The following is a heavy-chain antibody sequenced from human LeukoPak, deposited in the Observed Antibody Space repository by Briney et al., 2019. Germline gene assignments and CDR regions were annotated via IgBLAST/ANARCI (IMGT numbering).Heavy chain of an antibody. D-gene: IGHD6-25*01. CDR3: ARVHGYAFDI. V-gene: IGHV1-69*05. CDR1: GGTFSSYA. CDR2: IIPIFGTA. J-gene: IGHJ3*02. Sequence: GASVKVSCKASGGTFSSYAISWVRQAPGQGLEWMGGIIPIFGTANYAQKFQGRVTITTDESTSTAYMELSSLRSEDTAVYYCARVHGYAFDIWGQGTMVTVSS.